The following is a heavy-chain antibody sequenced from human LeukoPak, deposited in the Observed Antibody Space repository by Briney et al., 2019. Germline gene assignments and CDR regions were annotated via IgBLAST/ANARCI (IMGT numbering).Heavy chain of an antibody. V-gene: IGHV3-48*04. D-gene: IGHD2-2*01. CDR1: RFTFSSYS. CDR3: ARLPAYCSSTSCYYDY. J-gene: IGHJ4*02. Sequence: GGSLRLSCAASRFTFSSYSMNWVRQAPGKGLEWVSYISSASGSIYYADSVKGRFTISRDSAKNSLFLQMNSLRAEDTAVYYCARLPAYCSSTSCYYDYWGQGTLVTVSS. CDR2: ISSASGSI.